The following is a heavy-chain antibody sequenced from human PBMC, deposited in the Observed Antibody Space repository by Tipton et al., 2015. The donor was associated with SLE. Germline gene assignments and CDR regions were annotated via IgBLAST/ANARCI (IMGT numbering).Heavy chain of an antibody. CDR3: PIYYHDSTGLHWFDP. V-gene: IGHV4-31*03. Sequence: LRLSCNVSGGSISSGGYYWSWIRQHPGKGLEWIGYTYYSGSPYYNPSLKSRVTISLDMLKNQFSLRLSSVTAADTAVYYCPIYYHDSTGLHWFDPWGQGTLVTVSS. CDR1: GGSISSGGYY. D-gene: IGHD3-22*01. J-gene: IGHJ5*02. CDR2: TYYSGSP.